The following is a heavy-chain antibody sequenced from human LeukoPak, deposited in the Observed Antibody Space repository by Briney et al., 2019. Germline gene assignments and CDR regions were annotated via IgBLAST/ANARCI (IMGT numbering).Heavy chain of an antibody. CDR2: TYYSGST. J-gene: IGHJ5*02. Sequence: SETLSLTCTVSGGSISSSNYYWGWIRQPPGKGLEWIGSTYYSGSTYYNPSLKSRVTISVDTSKNQFSLKLSSVTAADTAVYYCARHVGVARNWFDPWGQGTLVTVSS. D-gene: IGHD3-16*01. CDR3: ARHVGVARNWFDP. CDR1: GGSISSSNYY. V-gene: IGHV4-39*01.